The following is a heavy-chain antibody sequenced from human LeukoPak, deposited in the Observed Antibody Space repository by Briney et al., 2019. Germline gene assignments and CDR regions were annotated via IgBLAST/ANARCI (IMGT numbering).Heavy chain of an antibody. CDR3: ARGGSIVGTTPHDTFDI. D-gene: IGHD1-26*01. V-gene: IGHV4-59*01. J-gene: IGHJ3*02. CDR2: IYYSGTT. CDR1: GDSNSRYY. Sequence: SEPLSLPCTLSGDSNSRYYWSWIRQPPGKGLEWIGYIYYSGTTNYNPSLKRRVPISVETSKNQASPRLSSVTAADTAVYYCARGGSIVGTTPHDTFDIWGQGTVVTVSS.